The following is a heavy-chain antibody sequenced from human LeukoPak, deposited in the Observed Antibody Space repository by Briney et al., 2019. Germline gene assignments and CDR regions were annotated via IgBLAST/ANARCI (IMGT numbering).Heavy chain of an antibody. CDR1: GGSISSSSYY. D-gene: IGHD3-16*01. CDR2: IYYTGST. CDR3: ARLGVTFDS. Sequence: SETLSLTCTVSGGSISSSSYYWGWIRQPPGKGLEWIGSIYYTGSTYYNPSLKSRVTTSVDTSKNQFSLKLSSVTAADTSIYYCARLGVTFDSWGQGTLVTVSS. V-gene: IGHV4-39*01. J-gene: IGHJ4*02.